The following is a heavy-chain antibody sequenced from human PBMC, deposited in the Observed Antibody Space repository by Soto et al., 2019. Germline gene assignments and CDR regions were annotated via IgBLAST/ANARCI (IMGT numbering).Heavy chain of an antibody. CDR2: INPSGGST. Sequence: ASVKVSCKASGYTFSGYRMHWVRQAPGQGLEWMGIINPSGGSTTYAQKFQGRVTMTRDTSTSTVYMDLSSLTSEDTAVYYCARDGPHRWVDYWGQGTLVTVSS. CDR1: GYTFSGYR. V-gene: IGHV1-46*01. CDR3: ARDGPHRWVDY. J-gene: IGHJ4*02.